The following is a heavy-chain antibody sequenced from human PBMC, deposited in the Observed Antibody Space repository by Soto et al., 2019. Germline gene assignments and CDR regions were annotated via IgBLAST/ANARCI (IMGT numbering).Heavy chain of an antibody. V-gene: IGHV4-4*07. D-gene: IGHD6-13*01. CDR1: GGSISSYY. Sequence: SETLSLTCTVSGGSISSYYWSWIRQPAGKGLEWIGRIYTSGSTNYNPSLKSRVTMSVDTSKNQFSLKLSSVTAADTAVYYCARGGGIAAAGTFSGSVDVWGQGTTVTVSS. CDR2: IYTSGST. J-gene: IGHJ6*02. CDR3: ARGGGIAAAGTFSGSVDV.